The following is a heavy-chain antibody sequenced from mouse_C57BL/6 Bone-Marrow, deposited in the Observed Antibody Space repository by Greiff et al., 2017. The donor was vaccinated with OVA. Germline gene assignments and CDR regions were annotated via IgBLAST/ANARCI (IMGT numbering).Heavy chain of an antibody. CDR2: IDPSDSET. D-gene: IGHD2-4*01. J-gene: IGHJ3*01. CDR3: ARPSYDYYVAWFAY. CDR1: GYTFTSYW. Sequence: QVQLQQPGAELVRPGSSVKLSCKASGYTFTSYWMHWVKQRPIQGLEWIGNIDPSDSETHYNQKFKDKATLTVDKSSSTAYMQLSSLTSEDSAVYYCARPSYDYYVAWFAYWGQGTLVTVSA. V-gene: IGHV1-52*01.